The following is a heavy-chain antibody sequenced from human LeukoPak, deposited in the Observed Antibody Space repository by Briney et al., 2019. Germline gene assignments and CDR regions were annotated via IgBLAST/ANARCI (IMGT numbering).Heavy chain of an antibody. CDR2: IIGSGGST. Sequence: GGSLRLSCAASGFTFTTYDMSWVRQAPGKGLEWVSAIIGSGGSTYYADSVKGRFTISRDNSKNSLYLQMNSLRAEDTAVYYCVKGVGATVDYWGQGTLVTVSS. J-gene: IGHJ4*02. CDR1: GFTFTTYD. CDR3: VKGVGATVDY. V-gene: IGHV3-23*01. D-gene: IGHD1-26*01.